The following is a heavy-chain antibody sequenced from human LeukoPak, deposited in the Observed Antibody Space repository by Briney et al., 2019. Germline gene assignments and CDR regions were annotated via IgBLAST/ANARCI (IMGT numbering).Heavy chain of an antibody. D-gene: IGHD2-15*01. Sequence: HPGGSLRLSCAASGLSVSSTYMTWVRQAPGKGLEWVSVIYSGGGTNYADSLKGRFSISRDNSKNTLYLQMNSLRAEDTAVYYCVGEDKYWGQGTLLTVSS. CDR2: IYSGGGT. CDR3: VGEDKY. J-gene: IGHJ4*02. V-gene: IGHV3-53*01. CDR1: GLSVSSTY.